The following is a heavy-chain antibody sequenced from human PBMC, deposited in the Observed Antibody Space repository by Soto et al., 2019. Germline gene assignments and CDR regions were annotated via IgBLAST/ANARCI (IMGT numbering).Heavy chain of an antibody. Sequence: PGGSLRLSCAASGFTVSSNYMSWVRQAPGKGLEWVSVIYSGGSTYYADSVKGRFTISRDNSKNTLYLQMNSLRAEDTAVYYCARVTGAALSTLNWFDPRGQGTLVIVSS. CDR2: IYSGGST. D-gene: IGHD6-6*01. J-gene: IGHJ5*02. CDR3: ARVTGAALSTLNWFDP. CDR1: GFTVSSNY. V-gene: IGHV3-66*01.